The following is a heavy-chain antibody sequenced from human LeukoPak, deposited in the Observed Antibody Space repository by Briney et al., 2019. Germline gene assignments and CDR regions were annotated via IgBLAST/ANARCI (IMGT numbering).Heavy chain of an antibody. CDR1: GGSISSGGYY. D-gene: IGHD2-15*01. CDR3: ASRRGYCSGGSCSSPYGMDV. Sequence: SEALSLTCTVSGGSISSGGYYWSWIRQHPGKGLEWIGYIYYGGSTYYNPSLKSRVTISVDTSKNQFSLKLSSVTAADTAVYYCASRRGYCSGGSCSSPYGMDVWGQGTTVTVSS. J-gene: IGHJ6*02. CDR2: IYYGGST. V-gene: IGHV4-31*03.